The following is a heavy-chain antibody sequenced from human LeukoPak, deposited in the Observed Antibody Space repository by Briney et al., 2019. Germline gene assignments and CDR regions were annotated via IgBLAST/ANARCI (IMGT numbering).Heavy chain of an antibody. CDR1: GGSISSSSYY. CDR2: IYYNGSP. Sequence: SETLSLTCTVSGGSISSSSYYWGWIRQPPGKGLEWIGSIYYNGSPYYNPSLKSRVTISVDTSKNQFSLKLSSVTAADTAVYYCARVGYSSSCRPNNWFDPWGQGTLVTVSS. D-gene: IGHD6-13*01. V-gene: IGHV4-39*01. CDR3: ARVGYSSSCRPNNWFDP. J-gene: IGHJ5*02.